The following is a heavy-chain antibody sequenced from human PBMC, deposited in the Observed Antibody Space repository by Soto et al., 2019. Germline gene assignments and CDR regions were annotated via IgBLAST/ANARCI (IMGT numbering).Heavy chain of an antibody. CDR3: ARTTAVPNTLRSRYFFDY. V-gene: IGHV4-61*01. D-gene: IGHD4-17*01. CDR2: VYYSGAT. Sequence: SETLSLTCSVSGGSVSNKTYYWSWIRQPPGKRLEWIGYVYYSGATNYNPSLKGRVTISVDLSKNQFSLRLSSVTTADTALYYCARTTAVPNTLRSRYFFDYWGQGTLVTVSS. CDR1: GGSVSNKTYY. J-gene: IGHJ4*02.